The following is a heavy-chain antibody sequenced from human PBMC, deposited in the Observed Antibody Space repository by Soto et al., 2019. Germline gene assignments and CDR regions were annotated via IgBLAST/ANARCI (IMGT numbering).Heavy chain of an antibody. CDR2: INHSGST. D-gene: IGHD2-15*01. Sequence: PSETLSLTCAVFGGSFSGYYWSWIREPPGKGLEWIGEINHSGSTNYNPALKSRVTISVDTSKNQFSLKLSSVTAADTAVYYCASDPLSCSGGSCYSGTLGYWGQGTLVTVSS. CDR3: ASDPLSCSGGSCYSGTLGY. J-gene: IGHJ4*02. V-gene: IGHV4-34*01. CDR1: GGSFSGYY.